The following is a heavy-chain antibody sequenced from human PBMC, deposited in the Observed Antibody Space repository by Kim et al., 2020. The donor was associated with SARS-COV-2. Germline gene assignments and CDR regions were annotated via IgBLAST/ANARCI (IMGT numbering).Heavy chain of an antibody. Sequence: SVKGRFTISRDNSKNTLYLQMNSLRAEDTAVYYCARGQIYSSSWFLAFDIWGQGTMVTVSS. V-gene: IGHV3-53*01. D-gene: IGHD6-13*01. CDR3: ARGQIYSSSWFLAFDI. J-gene: IGHJ3*02.